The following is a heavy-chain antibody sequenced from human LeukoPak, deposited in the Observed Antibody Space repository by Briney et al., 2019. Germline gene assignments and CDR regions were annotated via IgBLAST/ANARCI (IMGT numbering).Heavy chain of an antibody. V-gene: IGHV3-23*01. CDR3: AKAIGDNCYSALDF. CDR2: ISGNGGST. D-gene: IGHD2-15*01. J-gene: IGHJ4*02. CDR1: GFTFSSYA. Sequence: PGGSLRLSCAASGFTFSSYAMSWVRQAPGKGLEWVSGISGNGGSTYYADSVKGRFTISRDNSKNTLYLQMNSLRAEDTAVYYCAKAIGDNCYSALDFWGQGTLVTVSS.